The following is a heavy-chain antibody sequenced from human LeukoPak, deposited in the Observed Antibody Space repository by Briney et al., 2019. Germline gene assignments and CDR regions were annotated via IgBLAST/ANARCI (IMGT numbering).Heavy chain of an antibody. CDR2: MHYSGST. V-gene: IGHV4-59*08. Sequence: PSETLSLTCTVSGGSISSYYWSWIRQPPGKGQEWIGYMHYSGSTKYNPSLKSRVTTSVDTSKNQFSLKLSSVTAADTAVYYCARISCGGGTCYLGYWGQGTLVTVSS. J-gene: IGHJ4*02. CDR3: ARISCGGGTCYLGY. D-gene: IGHD2-21*01. CDR1: GGSISSYY.